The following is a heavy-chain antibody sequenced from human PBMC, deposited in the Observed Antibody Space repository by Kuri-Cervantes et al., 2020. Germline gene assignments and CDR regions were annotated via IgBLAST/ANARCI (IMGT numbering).Heavy chain of an antibody. CDR2: ISGSGGPI. J-gene: IGHJ4*02. Sequence: GESLKISCAASGFTFSSYSMNWVRQAPGKGLEWVSYISGSGGPISYTESVRGRFTISRDNAKNSLYLHMNNLRVEDTAVYYCATDRAWAFDNWGQGTLVTVSS. V-gene: IGHV3-48*01. CDR1: GFTFSSYS. CDR3: ATDRAWAFDN. D-gene: IGHD7-27*01.